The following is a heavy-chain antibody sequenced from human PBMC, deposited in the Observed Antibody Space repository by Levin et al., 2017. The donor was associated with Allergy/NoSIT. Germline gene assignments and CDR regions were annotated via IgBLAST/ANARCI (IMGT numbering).Heavy chain of an antibody. V-gene: IGHV3-53*01. D-gene: IGHD4-23*01. CDR2: IYSGGYT. CDR3: ARERGGGNIYFYYYMDV. Sequence: GGSLRLSCAASGFTVSSNYMSWVRQAPGKGLEWVSVIYSGGYTHYADSVKGRFTISRDISKNTLYLQMNSLRAEDSAVYYCARERGGGNIYFYYYMDVWGKGTTVTVSS. CDR1: GFTVSSNY. J-gene: IGHJ6*03.